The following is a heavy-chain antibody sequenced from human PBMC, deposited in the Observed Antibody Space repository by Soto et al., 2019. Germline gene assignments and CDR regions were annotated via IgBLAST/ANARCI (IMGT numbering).Heavy chain of an antibody. CDR1: GYTFTSYD. Sequence: GASVKVSCKASGYTFTSYDINWVRQATGQGLEWMGWMNPNSGNTGYAQKFQGRVTMTRNTSISTAYMELSSLRSEDTAVYYCARGLRITIFGVVPYWGQGTLVTVSS. D-gene: IGHD3-3*01. V-gene: IGHV1-8*01. J-gene: IGHJ4*02. CDR3: ARGLRITIFGVVPY. CDR2: MNPNSGNT.